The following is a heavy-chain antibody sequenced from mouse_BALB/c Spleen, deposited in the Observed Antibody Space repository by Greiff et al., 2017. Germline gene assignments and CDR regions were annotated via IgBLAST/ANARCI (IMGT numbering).Heavy chain of an antibody. CDR1: GFTFSSFG. CDR2: ISSGSSTI. Sequence: EVKVVESGGGLVQPGGSRKLSCAASGFTFSSFGMHWVRQAPEKGLEWVAYISSGSSTIYYADTVKGRFTISRDNPKNTLFLQMTSLRSEDTAMYYCARSNYGFAYWGQGTLVTVSA. J-gene: IGHJ3*01. D-gene: IGHD1-1*01. CDR3: ARSNYGFAY. V-gene: IGHV5-17*02.